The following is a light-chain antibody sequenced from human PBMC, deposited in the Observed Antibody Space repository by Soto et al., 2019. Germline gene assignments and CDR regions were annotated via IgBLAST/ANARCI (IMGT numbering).Light chain of an antibody. J-gene: IGKJ3*01. CDR3: QQYYICSLT. V-gene: IGKV3-15*01. Sequence: EIVMTQSPGTLSVSPGERATLSCRASQSVGSKLAWYQQKPGQAPRLVIHDASTWATGIPARFSGSGSGTEFTLTISSLQSEDSAVYYCQQYYICSLTFGPGTKVDIK. CDR1: QSVGSK. CDR2: DAS.